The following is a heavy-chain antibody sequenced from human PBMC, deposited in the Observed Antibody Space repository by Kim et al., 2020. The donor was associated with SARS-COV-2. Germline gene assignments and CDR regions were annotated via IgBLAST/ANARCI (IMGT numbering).Heavy chain of an antibody. V-gene: IGHV4-31*02. CDR3: ASEKGPGIAGG. Sequence: SYNPSLKSRVTITVDTSKNQFSLKLSSVTAADTAVYYGASEKGPGIAGGWGQGTLVTVSS. D-gene: IGHD6-13*01. J-gene: IGHJ4*02.